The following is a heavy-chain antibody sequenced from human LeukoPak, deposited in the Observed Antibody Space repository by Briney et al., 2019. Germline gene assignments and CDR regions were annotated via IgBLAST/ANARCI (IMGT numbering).Heavy chain of an antibody. D-gene: IGHD3-3*01. CDR3: ARQSLEWLLSFDY. Sequence: SETLSLTCTVSGVSISSSSYYWGWIRQPPGKGLEWIGSIYYSGSTYYNPSLKSRVTISVDTSKNQFSLKLSSVTAADTAVYYCARQSLEWLLSFDYWGQGTLVTVSS. J-gene: IGHJ4*02. CDR1: GVSISSSSYY. CDR2: IYYSGST. V-gene: IGHV4-39*01.